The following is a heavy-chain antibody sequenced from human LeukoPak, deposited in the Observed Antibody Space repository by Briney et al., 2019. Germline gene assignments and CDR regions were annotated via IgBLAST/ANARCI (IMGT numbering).Heavy chain of an antibody. J-gene: IGHJ6*03. D-gene: IGHD6-19*01. CDR3: ARGVNSSGWYVPPSYYYYYMDV. Sequence: PSETLSLTCTVSGGSISSYYWSWIRQPPGKGLEWIGYIYYSGSTNYNPSLKSRVTISVDTSKNQFSLKLSSVTAADTAVYYCARGVNSSGWYVPPSYYYYYMDVWGKGTTVTISS. CDR2: IYYSGST. V-gene: IGHV4-59*01. CDR1: GGSISSYY.